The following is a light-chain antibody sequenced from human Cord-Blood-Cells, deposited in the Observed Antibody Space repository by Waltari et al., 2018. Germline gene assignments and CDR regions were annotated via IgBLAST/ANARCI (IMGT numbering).Light chain of an antibody. CDR3: QQYNSDLWT. CDR2: DAS. CDR1: QSISSW. Sequence: DIQMTPSPSTLSASVGDRVTITCRASQSISSWLAWYQQKPGKAPKLLIYDASSLESGVPSRFSGIGSGTEFTLTISSLQPDDFATYYCQQYNSDLWTFGQGTKVEIK. V-gene: IGKV1-5*01. J-gene: IGKJ1*01.